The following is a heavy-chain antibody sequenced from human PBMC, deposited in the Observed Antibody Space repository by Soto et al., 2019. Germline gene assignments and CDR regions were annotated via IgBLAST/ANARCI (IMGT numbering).Heavy chain of an antibody. Sequence: SETLSLTCAVYGGSFSGYYWSWIRQPPGKGLEWIGEINHSGSTNYNPSLKSRVTISVDTSKNQFSLKLSSVTAADTAVYYCARVICSGGSCYLKYFDYWGQGTLVTVSS. V-gene: IGHV4-34*01. CDR3: ARVICSGGSCYLKYFDY. J-gene: IGHJ4*02. CDR2: INHSGST. D-gene: IGHD2-15*01. CDR1: GGSFSGYY.